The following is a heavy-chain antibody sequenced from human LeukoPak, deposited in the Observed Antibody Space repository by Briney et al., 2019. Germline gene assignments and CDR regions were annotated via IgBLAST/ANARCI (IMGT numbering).Heavy chain of an antibody. Sequence: SETLSLTCTVSGGYISSYYWSWIRQPPGKGLEWIGYIYTSGSTNYNPSLKSRVTISVDTSKNQFSLKLSSVTAADTAVYYCARSLGYSYGYDPSYYYYYYMDVWGKGTTVTVSS. J-gene: IGHJ6*03. V-gene: IGHV4-4*09. CDR3: ARSLGYSYGYDPSYYYYYYMDV. CDR1: GGYISSYY. CDR2: IYTSGST. D-gene: IGHD5-18*01.